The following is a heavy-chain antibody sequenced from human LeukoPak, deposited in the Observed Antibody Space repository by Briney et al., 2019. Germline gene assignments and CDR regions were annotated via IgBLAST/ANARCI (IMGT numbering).Heavy chain of an antibody. Sequence: SVKVSCKASGGTFSSYAISWVRQAPGQGLEWMGGIIPIFGTANYAQKFQGRVTITADESTSTAYMELNSLRSEDTAVYYCARGAYYDSSGYYPFDYWGQGTLVTVSS. CDR2: IIPIFGTA. CDR1: GGTFSSYA. CDR3: ARGAYYDSSGYYPFDY. J-gene: IGHJ4*02. V-gene: IGHV1-69*01. D-gene: IGHD3-22*01.